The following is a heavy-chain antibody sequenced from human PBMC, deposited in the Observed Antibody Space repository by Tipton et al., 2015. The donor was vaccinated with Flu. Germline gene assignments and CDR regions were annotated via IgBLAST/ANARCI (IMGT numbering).Heavy chain of an antibody. J-gene: IGHJ4*02. V-gene: IGHV4-59*01. CDR2: MYYSGST. CDR1: GDSISSYY. CDR3: AIDLKWSSADYNPFGY. Sequence: TLSLTCTVSGDSISSYYWSWIRQPPGKGLEWIGYMYYSGSTKYNPSLKSRVTVSIDTSKNQFSLKLTSVTAADTAVYYCAIDLKWSSADYNPFGYWGQGTLVTVSS. D-gene: IGHD3-22*01.